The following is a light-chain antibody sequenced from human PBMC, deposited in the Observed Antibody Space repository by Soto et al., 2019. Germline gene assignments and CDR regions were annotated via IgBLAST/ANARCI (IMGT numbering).Light chain of an antibody. CDR3: RQYNDWPRT. J-gene: IGKJ1*01. CDR1: QSVGSK. V-gene: IGKV3-15*01. Sequence: EVVMTQSPATLSVSQGERATLSCRASQSVGSKLAWFQQTPGQAPRLLIYGASTRATGVPARFSGSGSGSEFTLTISSLQSEDFAVYYCRQYNDWPRTFGQGTKVEIK. CDR2: GAS.